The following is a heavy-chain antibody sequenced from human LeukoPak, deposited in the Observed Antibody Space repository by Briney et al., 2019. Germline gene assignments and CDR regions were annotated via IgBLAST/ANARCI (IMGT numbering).Heavy chain of an antibody. CDR1: GGSISSGSYY. J-gene: IGHJ4*02. Sequence: SETLSLTCTVSGGSISSGSYYWSWIRQPPGKGLEWIGSIYYSGSTHYNPSLKSRVTISVDTSKNQFSLKLSSVTAADTAVYYCASHDFWSGYYFDYWGQGTLVTVSS. D-gene: IGHD3-3*01. CDR2: IYYSGST. CDR3: ASHDFWSGYYFDY. V-gene: IGHV4-39*01.